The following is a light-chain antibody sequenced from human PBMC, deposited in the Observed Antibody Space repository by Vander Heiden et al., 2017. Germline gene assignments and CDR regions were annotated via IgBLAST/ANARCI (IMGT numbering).Light chain of an antibody. V-gene: IGKV3-11*01. CDR1: QSVSSY. J-gene: IGKJ4*02. Sequence: ILFTQSPATLSASPGERATLSCRASQSVSSYLAWYQQKPGQAPKLLIYDASNRATGIPARFSGSGSGTDFTLTISSLEPEDFAVYYCQQRSNWPLTFGGGTKVEIK. CDR2: DAS. CDR3: QQRSNWPLT.